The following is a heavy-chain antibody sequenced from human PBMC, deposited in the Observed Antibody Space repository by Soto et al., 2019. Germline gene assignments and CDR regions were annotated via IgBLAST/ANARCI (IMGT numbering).Heavy chain of an antibody. D-gene: IGHD4-17*01. CDR3: AKDHPYDYGDYDYPNWFDP. CDR2: ISGSGGST. V-gene: IGHV3-23*01. CDR1: GFTFSSYA. Sequence: GGSLRLSCAASGFTFSSYAMSWVRQAPGKGLEWVSAISGSGGSTYYADSVKGRFTISRDNSKNTLYLQMNSLRAEDTAVYYCAKDHPYDYGDYDYPNWFDPWGQGTLVTVSS. J-gene: IGHJ5*02.